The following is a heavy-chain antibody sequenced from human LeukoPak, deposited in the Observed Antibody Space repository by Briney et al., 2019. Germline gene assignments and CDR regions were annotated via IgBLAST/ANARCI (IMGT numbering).Heavy chain of an antibody. D-gene: IGHD4-17*01. CDR2: ISAYNGNT. CDR1: GYTFTSYD. Sequence: ASVKVSCKASGYTFTSYDIIWVRQAPGQGLEWMGWISAYNGNTNYAQKFQGRVTMTTDTSTSTAYMELRSLRSDDTAVYYCARNPSTALDYWGQGTLVTVSS. J-gene: IGHJ4*02. CDR3: ARNPSTALDY. V-gene: IGHV1-18*01.